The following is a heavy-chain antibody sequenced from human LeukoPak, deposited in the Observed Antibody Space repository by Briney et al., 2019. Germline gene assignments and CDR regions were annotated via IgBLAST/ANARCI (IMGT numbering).Heavy chain of an antibody. CDR1: GFTFSSYG. CDR3: ARDTAVAGTYYYYMDV. V-gene: IGHV3-23*01. D-gene: IGHD6-19*01. J-gene: IGHJ6*03. Sequence: GGTLRLSCAASGFTFSSYGMSWVRQAPGKGLEWVSAISGSGGSTYYADSVKGRFTISRDNSKNTLYLQMNSLRAEDTAVYYCARDTAVAGTYYYYMDVWGKGTTVTVSS. CDR2: ISGSGGST.